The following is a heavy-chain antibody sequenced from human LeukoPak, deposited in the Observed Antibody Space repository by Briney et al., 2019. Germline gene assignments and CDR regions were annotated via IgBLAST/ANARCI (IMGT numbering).Heavy chain of an antibody. D-gene: IGHD6-13*01. J-gene: IGHJ4*02. CDR1: GHTFTSYD. CDR3: ARRIAAAGVGIVY. CDR2: MNPDSGNT. Sequence: ASVKVSCKASGHTFTSYDINWVRQATGQGLEWMGWMNPDSGNTGYAQKFQGRVTMTRNPSISTAYMELSSLTSEDTAVYCCARRIAAAGVGIVYWGQGTLVTVSS. V-gene: IGHV1-8*01.